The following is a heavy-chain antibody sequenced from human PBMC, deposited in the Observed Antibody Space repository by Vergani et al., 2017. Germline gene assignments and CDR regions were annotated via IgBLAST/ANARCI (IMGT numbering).Heavy chain of an antibody. J-gene: IGHJ4*02. CDR1: GHSITSGYY. D-gene: IGHD6-13*01. V-gene: IGHV4-38-2*02. CDR3: ARGSRAAGYSGPDS. CDR2: IYHTGSA. Sequence: QVQLLESGPGLLKPSETLSLTCPVSGHSITSGYYWGWIRQPPGRGLEWIGSIYHTGSAYYNPSLKSRVTVSVDTSMNQVSLELNSVTAADTAVYYCARGSRAAGYSGPDSWGQGTRVTVSS.